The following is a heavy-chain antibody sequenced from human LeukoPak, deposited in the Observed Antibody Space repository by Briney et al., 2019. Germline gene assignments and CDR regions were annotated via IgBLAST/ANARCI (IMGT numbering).Heavy chain of an antibody. CDR3: ARDMTYYDSSGYYNLFDY. D-gene: IGHD3-22*01. Sequence: GGSLRLSCAGSGFTFSSYSMTWVRQAPGKGLEWVSSISSSSSYIYYADSVKGRFTISRDNAKNSLYLQMNSLRAEDTAVYYCARDMTYYDSSGYYNLFDYWGQGTLVTVSS. CDR1: GFTFSSYS. J-gene: IGHJ4*02. CDR2: ISSSSSYI. V-gene: IGHV3-21*01.